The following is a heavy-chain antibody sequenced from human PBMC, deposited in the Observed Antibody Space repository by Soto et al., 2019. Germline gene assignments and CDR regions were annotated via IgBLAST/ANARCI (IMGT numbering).Heavy chain of an antibody. J-gene: IGHJ5*02. D-gene: IGHD5-12*01. CDR2: INHSGST. CDR1: GGSFSGYY. CDR3: ARWAVDIVATTYNWFDP. Sequence: QVQLQQWGAGLLKPSETLSLTCAVYGGSFSGYYWSWIRQPPGKGLEWIGEINHSGSTNYNPSLKCRVTISVDTSKNQYSLKLSSVTAADTAVYYCARWAVDIVATTYNWFDPWGQGTLLTVSS. V-gene: IGHV4-34*01.